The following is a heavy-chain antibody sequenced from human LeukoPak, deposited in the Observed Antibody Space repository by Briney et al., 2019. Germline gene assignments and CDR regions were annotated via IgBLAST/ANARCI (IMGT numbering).Heavy chain of an antibody. V-gene: IGHV3-66*01. J-gene: IGHJ4*02. CDR3: ARGRFGLSLDY. CDR1: RFTVSSNY. D-gene: IGHD3-16*01. CDR2: IYSSGST. Sequence: GGSLRLSCAASRFTVSSNYVSWVRQAPGKGLEWVSFIYSSGSTYYADSVRGRFTISRDNPNNTLYLQMNSLRVEDTAVYYCARGRFGLSLDYWGQGTLVTVSS.